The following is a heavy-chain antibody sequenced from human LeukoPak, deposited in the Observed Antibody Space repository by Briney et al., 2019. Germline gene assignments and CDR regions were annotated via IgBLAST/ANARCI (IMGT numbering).Heavy chain of an antibody. CDR2: INPSGTST. V-gene: IGHV1-46*01. CDR3: ARLSDTLSYYYYMDV. J-gene: IGHJ6*03. Sequence: ASVKVSCKASGDTFTSYYMHWVRQAPGQGLECMGIINPSGTSTSYAQKFQGRVTMTRDMSTSTVYMELSSLRSEDTAVYYCARLSDTLSYYYYMDVWGKGTTVTISS. CDR1: GDTFTSYY.